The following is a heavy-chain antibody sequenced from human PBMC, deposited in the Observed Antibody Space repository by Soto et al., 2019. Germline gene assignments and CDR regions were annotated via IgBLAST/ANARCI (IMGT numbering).Heavy chain of an antibody. Sequence: EVQLVESGGGLVQPGGSLRLSCAASGFTFSSYSMNWVRQAPGKGLEWVSYISSSSSTIYYADSVKGRFTISRDNAKNALYLQMNSLRDEGTAVYYCARARIAPHWCDPWGQGTLVTVSS. CDR3: ARARIAPHWCDP. J-gene: IGHJ5*02. CDR2: ISSSSSTI. CDR1: GFTFSSYS. D-gene: IGHD2-21*01. V-gene: IGHV3-48*02.